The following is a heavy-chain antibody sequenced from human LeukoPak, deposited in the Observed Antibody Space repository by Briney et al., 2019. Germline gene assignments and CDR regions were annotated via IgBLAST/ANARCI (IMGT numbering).Heavy chain of an antibody. CDR1: GFTVSSNY. V-gene: IGHV3-48*01. CDR2: ISGGSSSI. CDR3: AKGMGYDYVWGSFDY. J-gene: IGHJ4*02. Sequence: GGSLRLSCAASGFTVSSNYMSWVRQAPGQGLEWISYISGGSSSIFYADSVKGRFTISRDNSKNTLYLQMNSLRAEDTAVYYCAKGMGYDYVWGSFDYWGQGTLVTVSS. D-gene: IGHD3-16*01.